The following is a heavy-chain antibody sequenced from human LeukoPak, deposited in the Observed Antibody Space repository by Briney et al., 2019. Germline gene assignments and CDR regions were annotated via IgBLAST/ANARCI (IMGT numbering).Heavy chain of an antibody. CDR3: ARDGSIAARRVERDYYYMDV. D-gene: IGHD6-6*01. J-gene: IGHJ6*03. V-gene: IGHV4-61*02. CDR2: IYTSGST. Sequence: SETLSLTCTVSGGSISSGSYYWSWIRQPAGKGLEWIGRIYTSGSTNYNPSLKSRVTISVDTSKNQFSLKLSSVTAADTAVYYCARDGSIAARRVERDYYYMDVWGKGTTVTVSS. CDR1: GGSISSGSYY.